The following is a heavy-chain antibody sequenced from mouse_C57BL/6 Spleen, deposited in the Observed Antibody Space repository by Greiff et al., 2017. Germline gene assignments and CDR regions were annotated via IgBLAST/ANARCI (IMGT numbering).Heavy chain of an antibody. Sequence: EVKLMESGPGLVKPSQSLSLTCSVTGYSITSGYYWNWIRQFPGNKLEWMGYISYDGSNNYNPSLKNRISITRDTSKNQFFLKLNSVTTEDTATYYCASLYYYGSSYWYAMDYWGQGTSVTVSS. CDR2: ISYDGSN. CDR3: ASLYYYGSSYWYAMDY. D-gene: IGHD1-1*01. V-gene: IGHV3-6*01. CDR1: GYSITSGYY. J-gene: IGHJ4*01.